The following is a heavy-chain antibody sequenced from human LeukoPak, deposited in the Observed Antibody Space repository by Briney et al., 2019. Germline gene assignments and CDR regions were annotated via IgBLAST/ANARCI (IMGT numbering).Heavy chain of an antibody. CDR3: ARDPQYCSSTSCYTSPPYYCYGMDV. D-gene: IGHD2-2*02. CDR1: GGTFSSYA. Sequence: GASVKVSCKASGGTFSSYAISWVRQAPGQRLEWMGGIIPIFGTANYAQKFQGRVTITADESTSTAYMELSSPRSEDTAVYYCARDPQYCSSTSCYTSPPYYCYGMDVWGQGTTVTVSS. CDR2: IIPIFGTA. V-gene: IGHV1-69*13. J-gene: IGHJ6*02.